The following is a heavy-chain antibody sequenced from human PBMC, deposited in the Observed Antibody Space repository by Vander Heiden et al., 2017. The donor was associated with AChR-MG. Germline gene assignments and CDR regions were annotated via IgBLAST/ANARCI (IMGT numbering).Heavy chain of an antibody. V-gene: IGHV4-34*01. CDR1: GGSFSGYY. D-gene: IGHD3-10*01. CDR3: ARGSNALLWFGARGFDP. J-gene: IGHJ5*02. CDR2: INHSGST. Sequence: QVQLQPWGAGLLKPSDTLSLTCAVYGGSFSGYYWSWIRQPPGKGLEWIGEINHSGSTNYNPSLKSRVTISVDTSKNQFSLKLSSVTAADTAVYYCARGSNALLWFGARGFDPWGQGTLVTVSS.